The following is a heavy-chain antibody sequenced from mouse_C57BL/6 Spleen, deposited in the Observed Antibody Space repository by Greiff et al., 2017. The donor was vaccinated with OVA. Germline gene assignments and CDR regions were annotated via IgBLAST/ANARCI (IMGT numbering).Heavy chain of an antibody. D-gene: IGHD2-5*01. J-gene: IGHJ3*01. CDR2: IDPSDSET. V-gene: IGHV1-52*01. Sequence: QVQLQQPGAELVRPGSSVKLSCKASGYTFTSYWMHWVKQRPIQGLEWIGNIDPSDSETHYNQKFKDKATLTVDKSSSTAYMQLSSLTAEDSAVYYCARGRDSNYDWFAYWGQGTLVTVSA. CDR1: GYTFTSYW. CDR3: ARGRDSNYDWFAY.